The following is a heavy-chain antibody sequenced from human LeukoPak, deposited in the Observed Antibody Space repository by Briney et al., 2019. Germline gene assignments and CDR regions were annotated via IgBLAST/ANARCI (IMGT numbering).Heavy chain of an antibody. CDR2: IYYSGST. Sequence: SETLSLTRTVSGDSSSSNGFYWGWIRQPPGKGLEWIGNIYYSGSTYYNPSLKSRVTTSVDTSKNQFSLKLSSVTAADTAVYCARGTTGSDSSFDYWGQGTLVTVSS. J-gene: IGHJ4*02. D-gene: IGHD1-1*01. CDR3: ARGTTGSDSSFDY. V-gene: IGHV4-39*07. CDR1: GDSSSSNGFY.